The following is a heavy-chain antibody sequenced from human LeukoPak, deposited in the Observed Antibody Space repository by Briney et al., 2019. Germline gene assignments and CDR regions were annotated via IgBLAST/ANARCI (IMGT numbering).Heavy chain of an antibody. D-gene: IGHD3-16*01. CDR1: GFTFSDYA. CDR3: AKRRVAGSIDYNYFDS. CDR2: ISSDVYDGTTE. Sequence: GGSLRLSCSASGFTFSDYAMDWVRQAPGKGLECVAVISSDVYDGTTEYHADSVKGRFTVSRDNSSSTVYLQMDSLRVEDTAVYFGAKRRVAGSIDYNYFDSWGQGTLVLVSS. V-gene: IGHV3-30-3*02. J-gene: IGHJ4*02.